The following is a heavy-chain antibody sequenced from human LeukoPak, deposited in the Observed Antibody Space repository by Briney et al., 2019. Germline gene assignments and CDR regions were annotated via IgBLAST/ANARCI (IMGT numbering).Heavy chain of an antibody. Sequence: SETLSLTCTVSGYSISNGYYWGWIRQPPGKGLEWIGSIYHSGSIYYNPSLKSRVTISVDTSKNQLSLKLSSVTAADTAVYYCAKGRYGSGRVHFDPWGQGTLVTVSS. J-gene: IGHJ5*02. CDR1: GYSISNGYY. CDR3: AKGRYGSGRVHFDP. D-gene: IGHD3-10*01. CDR2: IYHSGSI. V-gene: IGHV4-38-2*02.